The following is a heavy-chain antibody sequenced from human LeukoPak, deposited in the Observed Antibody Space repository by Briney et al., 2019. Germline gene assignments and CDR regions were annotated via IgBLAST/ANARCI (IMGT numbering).Heavy chain of an antibody. V-gene: IGHV3-9*01. CDR1: GFTFDDYA. CDR3: AKDPLSGYDILIGPNLFDP. J-gene: IGHJ5*02. Sequence: GRSLRLSCAASGFTFDDYAMHWVRQAPGKGLEWVSGISWNSGSIGYADSVKGRFTISRDNAKNSLYLQMNSLRAEDTALYYCAKDPLSGYDILIGPNLFDPWGQGTLVTVSS. D-gene: IGHD3-9*01. CDR2: ISWNSGSI.